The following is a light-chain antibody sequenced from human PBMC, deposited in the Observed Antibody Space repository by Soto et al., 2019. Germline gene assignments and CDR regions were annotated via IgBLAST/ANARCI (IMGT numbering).Light chain of an antibody. V-gene: IGKV1-5*03. CDR1: QSISSW. J-gene: IGKJ1*01. Sequence: DIQMTQSPSTLSASVGDRVTITCRASQSISSWLAWYQQKPGRAPKLLIYKASTLESGVPSRFSGCGSGTEFTLTISSLQPDDFATYYCQHYSSLWTFGQGTKVEIK. CDR2: KAS. CDR3: QHYSSLWT.